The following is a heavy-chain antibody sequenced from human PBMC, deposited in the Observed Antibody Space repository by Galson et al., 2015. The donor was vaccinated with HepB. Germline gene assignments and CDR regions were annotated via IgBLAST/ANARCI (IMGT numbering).Heavy chain of an antibody. Sequence: SVKVSCKASGGTFSSYAISWVRQAPGQGLEWMGGIIPIFGIANYAQKFQGRVTVTADESTSTAYMELSSLRSEDTAVYYCARDQGKQLVHYNYYYYGMDVWGQGTTVTVSS. CDR1: GGTFSSYA. J-gene: IGHJ6*02. CDR2: IIPIFGIA. V-gene: IGHV1-69*13. D-gene: IGHD6-6*01. CDR3: ARDQGKQLVHYNYYYYGMDV.